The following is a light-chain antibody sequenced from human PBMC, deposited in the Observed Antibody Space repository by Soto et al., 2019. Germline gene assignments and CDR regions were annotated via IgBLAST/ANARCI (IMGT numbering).Light chain of an antibody. CDR1: SRDVGGYNY. J-gene: IGLJ3*02. Sequence: QSVLTQPASVSGSPGQSISISCTGTSRDVGGYNYVSWYQQHPGKAPKLLIYEVTNRPSGVSNRFSGSKSGNTASLTISGLQAEDEADYYCYSYTNNYTPVFGGGTKLTVL. CDR2: EVT. CDR3: YSYTNNYTPV. V-gene: IGLV2-14*01.